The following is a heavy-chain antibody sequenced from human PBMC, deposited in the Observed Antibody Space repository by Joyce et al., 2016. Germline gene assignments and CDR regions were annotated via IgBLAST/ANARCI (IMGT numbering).Heavy chain of an antibody. CDR2: INQGGTEK. CDR3: AELSVT. D-gene: IGHD4-11*01. Sequence: EVQLVESGGGLVQPGGSLGLSCAASGFTISNYWMSWVRQAPGKGLEWGANINQGGTEKNYVDSVKGRFIISRDNAKNSLYLQLNSLRAEDTAVYYCAELSVTWGQGTLVTVSS. V-gene: IGHV3-7*03. CDR1: GFTISNYW. J-gene: IGHJ4*02.